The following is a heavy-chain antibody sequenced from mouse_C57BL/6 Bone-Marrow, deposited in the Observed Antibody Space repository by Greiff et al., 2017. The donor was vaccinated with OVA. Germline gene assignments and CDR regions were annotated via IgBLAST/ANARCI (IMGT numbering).Heavy chain of an antibody. D-gene: IGHD2-1*01. CDR2: ISSGGDYI. Sequence: EVKLEESGEGLVKPGGSLKLSCAASGFTFSSYAMSWVRQTPEKRLEWVAYISSGGDYIYYADTVKGRFTISRDNARNTLYLQMSSLKAEDTAMYYCTRLLDAMDYWGQGTSVTVSS. V-gene: IGHV5-9-1*02. J-gene: IGHJ4*01. CDR3: TRLLDAMDY. CDR1: GFTFSSYA.